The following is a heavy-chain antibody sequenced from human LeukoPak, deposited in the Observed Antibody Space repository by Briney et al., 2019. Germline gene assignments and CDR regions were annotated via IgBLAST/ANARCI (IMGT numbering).Heavy chain of an antibody. D-gene: IGHD1-26*01. J-gene: IGHJ4*02. CDR2: ISYDGSNK. Sequence: GGSLRLSCAASGFTFSSYAMHWVRQAPGKGLEWVAVISYDGSNKYYADSVKGRFTISRDSSKNTLYLQMNSLRAEDTAVYYCARDPVGTYYFDYWGQGTLVTVSS. CDR3: ARDPVGTYYFDY. V-gene: IGHV3-30-3*01. CDR1: GFTFSSYA.